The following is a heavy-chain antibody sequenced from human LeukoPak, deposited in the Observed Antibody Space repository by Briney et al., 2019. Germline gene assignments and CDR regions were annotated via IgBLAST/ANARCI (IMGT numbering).Heavy chain of an antibody. D-gene: IGHD2-15*01. CDR1: EFIFSSYS. J-gene: IGHJ2*01. CDR3: ARDVGYWYFDL. CDR2: ISSSTTYI. Sequence: GGALRLSCAASEFIFSSYSMNWVRQAPGKGLEWVSSISSSTTYIYYADSVKGRFTISRDNAKNSLYLQMNSLRAEDTAVYYCARDVGYWYFDLWGRGTLVTVSS. V-gene: IGHV3-21*01.